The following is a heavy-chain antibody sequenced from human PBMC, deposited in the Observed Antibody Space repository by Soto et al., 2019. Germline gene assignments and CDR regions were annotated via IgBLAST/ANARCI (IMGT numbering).Heavy chain of an antibody. J-gene: IGHJ4*02. CDR1: GGTFSNDA. CDR2: IIPFFGTP. D-gene: IGHD2-21*02. Sequence: QVRLVQSGAQVKKSGSSVRVSCTASGGTFSNDAFSWVRQAPGQGLEWLGRIIPFFGTPDYSQTFQGRLTITADESTGTDYMDLRSLRSDDTAVYYCAREVVTETTLGYFDSWGQGTLVTVSS. CDR3: AREVVTETTLGYFDS. V-gene: IGHV1-69*01.